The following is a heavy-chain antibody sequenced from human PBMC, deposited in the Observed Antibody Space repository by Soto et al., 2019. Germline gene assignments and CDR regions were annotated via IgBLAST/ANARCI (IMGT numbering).Heavy chain of an antibody. D-gene: IGHD2-15*01. V-gene: IGHV1-69*04. J-gene: IGHJ4*02. CDR2: IIPILGIA. CDR3: ARDCSGGSCYFGY. Sequence: SVKVSCKASGGTFSSYTISWVRQAPGQGLEWMGRIIPILGIANYAQKFQGRVTITADKSTSTAYMELSSLRSEDTAVYYCARDCSGGSCYFGYWGQGTLVTAPQ. CDR1: GGTFSSYT.